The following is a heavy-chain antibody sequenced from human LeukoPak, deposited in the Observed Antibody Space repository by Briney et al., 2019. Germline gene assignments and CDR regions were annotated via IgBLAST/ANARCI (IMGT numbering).Heavy chain of an antibody. CDR1: GGSFSGYY. CDR3: ARGAPMTTIDY. V-gene: IGHV4-34*01. D-gene: IGHD4-11*01. Sequence: SGTLPLTCAVYGGSFSGYYWSWIRQPPGKGLEWIGEINHSGSTNYNPSLKSRVTISVDTSKNQFSLKLSSVTAADTAVYYCARGAPMTTIDYWGQGTLVTVSS. CDR2: INHSGST. J-gene: IGHJ4*02.